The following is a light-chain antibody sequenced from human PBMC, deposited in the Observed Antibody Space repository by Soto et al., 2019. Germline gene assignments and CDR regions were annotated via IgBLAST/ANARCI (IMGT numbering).Light chain of an antibody. CDR1: ESVSSN. CDR2: GAS. Sequence: EIVMTQSPATLSVSPGERATLSCRASESVSSNLAWYQQKPGQAPRLLIYGASTRATGIPARISGSGSGTEFTLTISSLQSEDFAVYYCQQYNKWRTFGQGPKV. V-gene: IGKV3-15*01. J-gene: IGKJ1*01. CDR3: QQYNKWRT.